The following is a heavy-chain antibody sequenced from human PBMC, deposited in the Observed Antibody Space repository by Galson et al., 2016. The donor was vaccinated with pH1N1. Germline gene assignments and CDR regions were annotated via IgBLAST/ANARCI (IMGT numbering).Heavy chain of an antibody. CDR2: INDEGSST. CDR3: AKMMATAIGLWGEQNWYLDF. V-gene: IGHV3-74*01. J-gene: IGHJ2*01. D-gene: IGHD2-21*02. CDR1: GFTFSRHW. Sequence: SLRLSCAASGFTFSRHWMHWVRQPPGKGLEWVARINDEGSSTSYADSVKGRFTISRDNSKNTLYLQMDYLGVDDTAVYFCAKMMATAIGLWGEQNWYLDFWGRGTSVTVSS.